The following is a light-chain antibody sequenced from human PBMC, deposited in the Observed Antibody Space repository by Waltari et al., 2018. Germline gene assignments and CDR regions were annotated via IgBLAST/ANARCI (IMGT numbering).Light chain of an antibody. V-gene: IGKV2-30*01. J-gene: IGKJ2*01. Sequence: DVVMTQSPLSLPVTLGQPASISCRSSQSLESTDGNTYLNWFHQRPGQSPRRLIYKVSNRDTGVPDRFSGSGSGTDVTLKISRVEAEDVGMYYCMQARHWPPYTFGQGTKLEIK. CDR3: MQARHWPPYT. CDR1: QSLESTDGNTY. CDR2: KVS.